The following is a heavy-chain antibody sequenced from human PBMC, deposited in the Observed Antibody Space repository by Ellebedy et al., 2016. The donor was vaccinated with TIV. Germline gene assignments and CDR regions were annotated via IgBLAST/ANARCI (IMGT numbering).Heavy chain of an antibody. Sequence: GESLKISXKASGSSFAYYWITWVRQIPGKGLEWVGRIDPSDTDRKDSPSLQGHATISVDKSINTAYLQWSSLKASDTAIYYCARHELGENAAFDYWGQGTLVTVSS. CDR1: GSSFAYYW. V-gene: IGHV5-10-1*01. CDR2: IDPSDTDR. CDR3: ARHELGENAAFDY. J-gene: IGHJ4*02. D-gene: IGHD3-16*01.